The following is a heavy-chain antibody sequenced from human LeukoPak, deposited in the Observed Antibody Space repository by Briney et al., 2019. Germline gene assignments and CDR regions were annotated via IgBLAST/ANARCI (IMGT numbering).Heavy chain of an antibody. CDR1: GFTFSSYS. Sequence: GGSLRLSCAASGFTFSSYSMNWVRQTPGKGLEWVSSISSSSSYIYYADSVKGRFTISRDNAKNSLYLQMDSLRAEDTAVYYCARDHYGDYGGPADYWGQGTLVTVSS. V-gene: IGHV3-21*01. D-gene: IGHD4-17*01. CDR3: ARDHYGDYGGPADY. J-gene: IGHJ4*02. CDR2: ISSSSSYI.